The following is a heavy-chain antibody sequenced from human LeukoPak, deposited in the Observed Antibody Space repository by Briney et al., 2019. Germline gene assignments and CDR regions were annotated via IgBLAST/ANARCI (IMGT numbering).Heavy chain of an antibody. Sequence: ASVNVSCKASGYTFTSYAMHWVRQAPGQRLEWMGWINAGNGNTKYSQKFQGRVTITRDTSARIVYMELSSLRFEDTALYYCARPGASSPGNWFASWGQGSLVTVSS. CDR1: GYTFTSYA. J-gene: IGHJ5*01. CDR2: INAGNGNT. CDR3: ARPGASSPGNWFAS. D-gene: IGHD6-13*01. V-gene: IGHV1-3*01.